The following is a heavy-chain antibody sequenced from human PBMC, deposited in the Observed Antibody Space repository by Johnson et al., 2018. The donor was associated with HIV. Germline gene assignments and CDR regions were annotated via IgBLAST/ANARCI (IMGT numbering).Heavy chain of an antibody. CDR2: INSDGSST. J-gene: IGHJ3*02. D-gene: IGHD7-27*01. Sequence: VQLVESGGGLIQPGGSLRLSCAASGFTFSSYWMHWVRQAPGKGLVWVSRINSDGSSTSYADSVKGRFTISRDNAKNSLYLQMNSLRAEDTAVYYCARAALEAPWGFDSWGQGTLVTVSS. CDR1: GFTFSSYW. V-gene: IGHV3-74*02. CDR3: ARAALEAPWGFDS.